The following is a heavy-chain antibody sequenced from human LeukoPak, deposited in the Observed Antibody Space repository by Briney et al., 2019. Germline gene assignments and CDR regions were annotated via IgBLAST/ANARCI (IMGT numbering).Heavy chain of an antibody. CDR1: GFTFSSYP. J-gene: IGHJ6*02. D-gene: IGHD4-17*01. Sequence: GGSLRLSCAASGFTFSSYPMHWVRQAPGKGLEWVSLISYDGSNKYYADSVKGRFTISRDNSKNMFYVQINSLRPEDTAVYFCTRGFPYDDTTEGYYYLMDVWGQGTTVTVSS. CDR3: TRGFPYDDTTEGYYYLMDV. CDR2: ISYDGSNK. V-gene: IGHV3-30-3*01.